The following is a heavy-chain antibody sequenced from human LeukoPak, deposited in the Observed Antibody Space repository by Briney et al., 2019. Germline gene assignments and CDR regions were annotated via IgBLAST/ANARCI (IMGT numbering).Heavy chain of an antibody. CDR1: GYTFTGYY. J-gene: IGHJ4*02. V-gene: IGHV1-2*06. D-gene: IGHD3-22*01. Sequence: ASVKVSCKASGYTFTGYYMHWVRQAPGQGLEWMGRINPNSGGTNYAQKFQGRVTMTRDTSISTAYMELSRLRSDDTAVYYSARAYDSSGYYYAYWGQGTLVTVSS. CDR2: INPNSGGT. CDR3: ARAYDSSGYYYAY.